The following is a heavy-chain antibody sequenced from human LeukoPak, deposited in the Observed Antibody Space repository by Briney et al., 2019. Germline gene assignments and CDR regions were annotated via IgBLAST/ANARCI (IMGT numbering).Heavy chain of an antibody. CDR2: IYYTGTT. CDR3: ARGGFYGHPFDF. D-gene: IGHD3-10*01. V-gene: IGHV4-34*11. CDR1: GFTVSSNY. J-gene: IGHJ4*02. Sequence: GSLRLSCAASGFTVSSNYMSWVRQAPGKGLEWIGSIYYTGTTNYNPSLESRVTISVDASNNQVSLTLNSVTAADTAVYFCARGGFYGHPFDFGGQGTLVTVSS.